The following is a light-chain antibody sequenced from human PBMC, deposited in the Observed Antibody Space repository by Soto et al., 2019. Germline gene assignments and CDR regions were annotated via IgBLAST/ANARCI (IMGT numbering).Light chain of an antibody. J-gene: IGKJ2*01. CDR2: AAS. Sequence: EIVLTQSPGTLSLSPGERATLSCRASQNIRSNHLAWYQQRPGQAPRLLIFAASGRPTAIPDRFSGSGSRSDFTLSISRLEPEDFAMYYCQQYGGSPYTFGQGTKLEIK. CDR3: QQYGGSPYT. V-gene: IGKV3-20*01. CDR1: QNIRSNH.